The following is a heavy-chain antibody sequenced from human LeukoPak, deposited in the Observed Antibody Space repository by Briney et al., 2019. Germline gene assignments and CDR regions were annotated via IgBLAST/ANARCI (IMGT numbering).Heavy chain of an antibody. Sequence: ASVKVSCKASGYTFTGHYMHWVRQAPGQGLEWMGRINPNSGGTNYAQKFQGRVTMTRDTSISTAYMELSRLRSDDTAVYYRARASWNDGLDVWGKGTTVTVSS. CDR1: GYTFTGHY. CDR3: ARASWNDGLDV. D-gene: IGHD1-1*01. V-gene: IGHV1-2*06. CDR2: INPNSGGT. J-gene: IGHJ6*04.